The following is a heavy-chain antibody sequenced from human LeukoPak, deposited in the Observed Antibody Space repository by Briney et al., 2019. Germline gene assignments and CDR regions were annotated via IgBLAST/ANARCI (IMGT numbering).Heavy chain of an antibody. CDR2: ISHDGTT. D-gene: IGHD2/OR15-2a*01. Sequence: PSETLSLTCGVSGGSIDITNYWSWVRQAPGKGLEWIGEISHDGTTNYRPSLRSRVAMSFDRANNQFSLSLTSVTAADTAVYYCTRENRPFGPFAFWGQGILVTVSS. V-gene: IGHV4-4*02. CDR1: GGSIDITNY. CDR3: TRENRPFGPFAF. J-gene: IGHJ4*02.